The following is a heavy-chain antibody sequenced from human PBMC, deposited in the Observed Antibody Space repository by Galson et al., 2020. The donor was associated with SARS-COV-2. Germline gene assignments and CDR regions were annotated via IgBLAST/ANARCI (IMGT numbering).Heavy chain of an antibody. V-gene: IGHV3-30*03. Sequence: GESLKISCAASGFTFSSYGMHWVRQAPGKGLEWVAVISYDGSNKYYADSVKGRFTISRDNSKNTLYLQMNSLRAEDTAVYYCARASMVVYYYYYYGMDVWGQGTTVTVSS. J-gene: IGHJ6*02. CDR1: GFTFSSYG. D-gene: IGHD2-15*01. CDR3: ARASMVVYYYYYYGMDV. CDR2: ISYDGSNK.